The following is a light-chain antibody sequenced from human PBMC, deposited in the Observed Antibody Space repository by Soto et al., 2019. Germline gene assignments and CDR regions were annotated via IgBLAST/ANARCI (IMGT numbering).Light chain of an antibody. CDR1: SSDIGGYNY. Sequence: QSALTQPASVSGSPGQSITLSCTGTSSDIGGYNYVSWFQQHPGKAPKLIIYDVNNRPSGVSNRFSGSKSGTTASLAISGLQAEDEAEYFCSSYAGTNTLVLFGGGTQLTVL. J-gene: IGLJ2*01. CDR2: DVN. CDR3: SSYAGTNTLVL. V-gene: IGLV2-14*01.